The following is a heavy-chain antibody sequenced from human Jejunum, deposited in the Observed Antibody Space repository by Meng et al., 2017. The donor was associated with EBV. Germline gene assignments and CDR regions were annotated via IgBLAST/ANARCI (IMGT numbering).Heavy chain of an antibody. CDR3: ARGASYGSALP. J-gene: IGHJ5*02. CDR2: MNPNSGNT. D-gene: IGHD5-18*01. V-gene: IGHV1-8*01. CDR1: RYTFNSYD. Sequence: QVWLVWSGAEVKKPGASVKVSCKASRYTFNSYDFDWGRQATGQGLEWMGWMNPNSGNTGYAQKFQGRVTMTRNTSISTAYMELSSLRSEDTDVYYCARGASYGSALPWGQGTLVTVSS.